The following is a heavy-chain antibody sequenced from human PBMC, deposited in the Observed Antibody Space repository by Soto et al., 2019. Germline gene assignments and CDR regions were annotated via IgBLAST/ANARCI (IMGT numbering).Heavy chain of an antibody. CDR1: GYTFTSYW. CDR3: ARGPDTPSAFDI. J-gene: IGHJ3*02. CDR2: IYPGDSDT. D-gene: IGHD5-18*01. V-gene: IGHV5-51*01. Sequence: PGESLKISCKGYGYTFTSYWVAWVRQMPGKGLEWMGIIYPGDSDTRYSPSFQGQVTISADRSISAAYLQWSSLKASDTAMYYCARGPDTPSAFDIWGQGTMVTVSS.